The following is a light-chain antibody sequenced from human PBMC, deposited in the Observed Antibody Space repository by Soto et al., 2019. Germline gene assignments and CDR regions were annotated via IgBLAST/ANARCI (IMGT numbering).Light chain of an antibody. V-gene: IGKV3-20*01. CDR2: GAS. Sequence: EIVLTQSPGTLSLSPGERATLSCRASQSVNSNYFAWYQQKPGQSPRVLMYGASSRATGIPDRFSGSGSGTDFPLTISRLEPEDFALYYCPQYDNSPRTFGQGTKVEIK. J-gene: IGKJ1*01. CDR3: PQYDNSPRT. CDR1: QSVNSNY.